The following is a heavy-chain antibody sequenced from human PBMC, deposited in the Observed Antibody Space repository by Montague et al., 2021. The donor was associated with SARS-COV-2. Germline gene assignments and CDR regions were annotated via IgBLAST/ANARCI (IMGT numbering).Heavy chain of an antibody. Sequence: IYSIGVTNYNPSLKSRVSISIDTSKNEFSLKLSSVTAADTAVYYCARIITHFDRDGPPSLFDHWGKGIRVTDSS. CDR2: IYSIGVT. CDR3: ARIITHFDRDGPPSLFDH. D-gene: IGHD3-22*01. V-gene: IGHV4-4*02. J-gene: IGHJ4*02.